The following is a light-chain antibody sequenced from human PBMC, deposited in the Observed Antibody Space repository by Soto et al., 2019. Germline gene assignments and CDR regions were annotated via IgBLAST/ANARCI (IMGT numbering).Light chain of an antibody. CDR2: DVS. J-gene: IGLJ3*02. V-gene: IGLV2-11*01. Sequence: QSALTQPRSVSGSHGQSVTISCTGTSSDVGSYNYVSWYQQQHPGKAPKLMIYDVSQRPSGVPDRFSGSKSGNTASLTISGLQADDDGDYFCCSYAGSYSWVFGGGTKLTVL. CDR3: CSYAGSYSWV. CDR1: SSDVGSYNY.